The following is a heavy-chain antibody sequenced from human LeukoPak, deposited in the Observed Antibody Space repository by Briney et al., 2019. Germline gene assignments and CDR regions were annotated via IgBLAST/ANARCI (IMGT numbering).Heavy chain of an antibody. D-gene: IGHD4-17*01. Sequence: SETLSLTCTVSGGSISGYYWSWIRQPPGQGLEWIAYIHSNGYTNYNPSLKSRVTISVDTSKNQFSLKLGSVTAADTAVYYCARGALATADAFDIWGQGTMVTVSS. J-gene: IGHJ3*02. V-gene: IGHV4-4*09. CDR2: IHSNGYT. CDR3: ARGALATADAFDI. CDR1: GGSISGYY.